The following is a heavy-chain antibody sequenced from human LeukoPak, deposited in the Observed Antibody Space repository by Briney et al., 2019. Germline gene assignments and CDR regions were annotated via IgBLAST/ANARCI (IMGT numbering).Heavy chain of an antibody. CDR2: IIPIFGTA. Sequence: SVKVSCKASGGTFSSYAISWVRQAPGQGLEWMGGIIPIFGTANYAQKFQGRVTITTDESTSTAYMELRSLRSDDTAVYYCARDAADIVVVPAESPDYWGQGTLVTVSS. J-gene: IGHJ4*02. CDR1: GGTFSSYA. V-gene: IGHV1-69*05. CDR3: ARDAADIVVVPAESPDY. D-gene: IGHD2-2*01.